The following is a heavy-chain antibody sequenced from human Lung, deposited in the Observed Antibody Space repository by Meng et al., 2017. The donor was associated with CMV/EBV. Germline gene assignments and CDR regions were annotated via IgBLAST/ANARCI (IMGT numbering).Heavy chain of an antibody. CDR2: IYSGGST. Sequence: VASNYMSWVRPAPGKGLEWVSVIYSGGSTYYADSVKGRFTISRDNSKNTLYLQMNSLRAEDTAVYYCARDRRYYGSGSYSQNWFDPWGQGTLVTVSS. CDR3: ARDRRYYGSGSYSQNWFDP. CDR1: VASNY. D-gene: IGHD3-10*01. V-gene: IGHV3-53*05. J-gene: IGHJ5*02.